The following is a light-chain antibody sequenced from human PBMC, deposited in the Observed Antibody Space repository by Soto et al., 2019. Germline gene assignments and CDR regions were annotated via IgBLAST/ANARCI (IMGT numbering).Light chain of an antibody. CDR2: GAS. CDR3: QQYNNWPPLT. V-gene: IGKV3-15*01. Sequence: EIVMTQSPATLSVSPGERATLSCRASQSVRSNLAWYQQKPGQAPRLFIYGASTRATGIPARFSGSGYGTEFTLTISSLHSEDFAVYYCQQYNNWPPLTFGGGTKVESK. CDR1: QSVRSN. J-gene: IGKJ4*01.